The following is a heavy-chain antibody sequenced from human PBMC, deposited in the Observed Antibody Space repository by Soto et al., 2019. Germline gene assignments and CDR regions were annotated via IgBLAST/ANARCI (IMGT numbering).Heavy chain of an antibody. V-gene: IGHV3-23*01. Sequence: EVKLLESGGGLVQPGGSLKLSCAASGFIFSAYAMSWVRQAPGKGLEWVSTISDTIGATDYADSVKGRFPISRDISRNTLYLEMNNLRAEDTARYYCAKAQWLLGGDYFDSCGQGALVTVSS. D-gene: IGHD6-19*01. J-gene: IGHJ4*02. CDR2: ISDTIGAT. CDR3: AKAQWLLGGDYFDS. CDR1: GFIFSAYA.